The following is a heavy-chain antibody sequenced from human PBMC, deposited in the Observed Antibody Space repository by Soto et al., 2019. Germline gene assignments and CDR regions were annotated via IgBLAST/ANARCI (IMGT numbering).Heavy chain of an antibody. CDR2: IIPIFGTA. J-gene: IGHJ5*02. D-gene: IGHD3-3*01. CDR3: ARAGFLEWINWFDP. V-gene: IGHV1-69*13. Sequence: EASVKVSCKASGGTFSSYAISWVRQAPGQGLEWMGGIIPIFGTANYAQKFQGRVTITADESTSTAYMELSSLRSEDTAVYYCARAGFLEWINWFDPWGQGTLVTVSS. CDR1: GGTFSSYA.